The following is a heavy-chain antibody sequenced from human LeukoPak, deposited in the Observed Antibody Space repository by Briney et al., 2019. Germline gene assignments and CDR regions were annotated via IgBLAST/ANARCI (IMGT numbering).Heavy chain of an antibody. V-gene: IGHV1-2*02. CDR2: INPNSGGT. D-gene: IGHD2-2*01. Sequence: ASVKVSCKASGYTFTGYYMHWVRQAPGQGLEWMGWINPNSGGTNYAQKFQGRVTMTRDTSISTAYMELSMLRSDDTAVYYCARGPPYCSSTSCRFFDYWGQGTLVTVSS. CDR1: GYTFTGYY. J-gene: IGHJ4*02. CDR3: ARGPPYCSSTSCRFFDY.